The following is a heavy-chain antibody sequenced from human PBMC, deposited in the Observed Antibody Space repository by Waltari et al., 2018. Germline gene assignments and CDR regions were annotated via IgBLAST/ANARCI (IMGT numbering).Heavy chain of an antibody. J-gene: IGHJ3*02. CDR1: GYTFTSYD. CDR2: MNPNSGNT. D-gene: IGHD3-3*01. V-gene: IGHV1-8*03. Sequence: QVQLVQSGAEVKNPGASVKVSCKASGYTFTSYDINWVRQATGQGLEWMGWMNPNSGNTGYAQKFQGRVTITRNTSISTAYMELSSLRSEDTAVYYCARRHVLRFFEWSNRGAFDIWGQGTMVTVSS. CDR3: ARRHVLRFFEWSNRGAFDI.